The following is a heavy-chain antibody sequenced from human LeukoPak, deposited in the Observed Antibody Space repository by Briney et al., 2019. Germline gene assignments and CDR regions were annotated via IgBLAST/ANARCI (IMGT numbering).Heavy chain of an antibody. D-gene: IGHD2-15*01. Sequence: ASVKVSCKASGYTFTAYYMHWVRQAPGQGLEWMGWIDTISGGTNYAQKFQGRVTITRDTSIGTAYMELSSLISDDTAVYYCASEAYCSGGSCSLHRVASWGQGTLVTVSA. CDR2: IDTISGGT. CDR1: GYTFTAYY. CDR3: ASEAYCSGGSCSLHRVAS. V-gene: IGHV1-2*02. J-gene: IGHJ4*02.